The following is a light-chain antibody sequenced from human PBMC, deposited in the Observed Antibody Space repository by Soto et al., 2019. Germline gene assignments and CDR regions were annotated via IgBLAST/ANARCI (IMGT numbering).Light chain of an antibody. CDR3: QQYNNWPPIT. CDR2: GAS. CDR1: QSVRSH. J-gene: IGKJ5*01. Sequence: EIMMKQSPAALSVSPGEGATLSCSASQSVRSHLAWYQQKPGQAPRLLIYGASTRATGIPARFSGSGSGTEFTLTISSLQSEDFALYYCQQYNNWPPITFGQGTRLE. V-gene: IGKV3-15*01.